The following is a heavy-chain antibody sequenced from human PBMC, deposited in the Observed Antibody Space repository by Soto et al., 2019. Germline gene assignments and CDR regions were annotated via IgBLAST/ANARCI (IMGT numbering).Heavy chain of an antibody. CDR2: IYYSGST. CDR1: GGSISSGGYY. Sequence: LSLTCTVSGGSISSGGYYWSWIRQHPGKGLEWIGYIYYSGSTYYNPSLKSRVTISVDTSKNQFSLKLSSVTAADTAVYYCARVVAARPTFGPGPYYYYMDVWGKGTTVTVSS. CDR3: ARVVAARPTFGPGPYYYYMDV. V-gene: IGHV4-31*03. J-gene: IGHJ6*03. D-gene: IGHD6-6*01.